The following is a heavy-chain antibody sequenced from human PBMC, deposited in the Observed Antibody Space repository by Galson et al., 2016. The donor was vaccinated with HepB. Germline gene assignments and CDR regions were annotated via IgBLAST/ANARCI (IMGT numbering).Heavy chain of an antibody. CDR1: GYTFNSYG. CDR2: ISAYNGDT. J-gene: IGHJ4*02. CDR3: ARVYYDISGYGVDY. Sequence: SVKVSCKASGYTFNSYGISWVRQAPGQGLEWMGWISAYNGDTKYAQRLQARVTMTTDTSTSTVYMELRRLRSDDTAFYYCARVYYDISGYGVDYWGQGTLVTVSS. V-gene: IGHV1-18*01. D-gene: IGHD3-22*01.